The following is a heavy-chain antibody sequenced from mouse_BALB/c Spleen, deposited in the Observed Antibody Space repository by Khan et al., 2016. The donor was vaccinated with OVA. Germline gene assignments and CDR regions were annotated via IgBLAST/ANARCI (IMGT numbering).Heavy chain of an antibody. D-gene: IGHD1-1*01. CDR1: GFTFSTYG. Sequence: EVQLQESGGGLVQPGGSRKLSCAASGFTFSTYGMYWVRQAPEKGLEWVAYISGDSSTIYYADTVKGRFTISRDNPKNTLFLQMTSLMSEDTARYYCATSYFYGYYFDYWGPGTTLTVSS. V-gene: IGHV5-17*02. J-gene: IGHJ2*01. CDR2: ISGDSSTI. CDR3: ATSYFYGYYFDY.